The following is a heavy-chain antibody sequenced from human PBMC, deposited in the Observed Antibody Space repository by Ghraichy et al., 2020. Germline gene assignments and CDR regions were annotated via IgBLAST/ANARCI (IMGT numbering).Heavy chain of an antibody. CDR3: ARKGPAYSSGWYDY. D-gene: IGHD6-19*01. J-gene: IGHJ4*02. Sequence: ETLSLTCEASGFTFSNYAMHWVRQAPGKGLQCVSGISDNGGTTYYANSVKGRFTISRDNSNNTLYLQMGSLRAEDMAVYYCARKGPAYSSGWYDYWGRGTLVTVSS. CDR2: ISDNGGTT. V-gene: IGHV3-64*01. CDR1: GFTFSNYA.